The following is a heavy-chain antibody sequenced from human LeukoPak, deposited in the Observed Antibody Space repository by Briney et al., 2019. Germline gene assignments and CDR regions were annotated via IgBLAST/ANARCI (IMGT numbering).Heavy chain of an antibody. CDR1: GFTFSSYG. Sequence: GGSLRLSCAASGFTFSSYGMSWVRQAPGKGLEWVGFIRSKIYGGTPEYAASVKGRFTISRDDSKGVAYLQMNSLKTEDTAVYYCTRDQTPYYWGQGTLVTVSS. V-gene: IGHV3-49*04. J-gene: IGHJ4*02. CDR3: TRDQTPYY. CDR2: IRSKIYGGTP.